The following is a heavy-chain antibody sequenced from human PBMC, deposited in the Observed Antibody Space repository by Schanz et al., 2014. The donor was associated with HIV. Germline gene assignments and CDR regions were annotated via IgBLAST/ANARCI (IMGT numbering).Heavy chain of an antibody. CDR1: GFTFSTYS. J-gene: IGHJ6*02. CDR2: ISSGNRYI. CDR3: AKMEMAIVRWYYGMDV. V-gene: IGHV3-21*01. D-gene: IGHD3-16*02. Sequence: EVQLVESGGGLVKPGGSLRLSCAGSGFTFSTYSMNWVRRAPGKGLEWVSAISSGNRYIYYADSVKGRFTISRDNVKNSLFLQMNNLRDEDTAVYYCAKMEMAIVRWYYGMDVWGQGTTVTVSS.